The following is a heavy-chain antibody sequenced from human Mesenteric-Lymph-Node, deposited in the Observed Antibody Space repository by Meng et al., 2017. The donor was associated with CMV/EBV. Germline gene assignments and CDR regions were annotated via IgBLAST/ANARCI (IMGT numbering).Heavy chain of an antibody. CDR3: ARDSYVTMVRGVGYFNL. CDR1: SISGGGCS. CDR2: IFHSGYT. Sequence: SISGGGCSWSWIRQHPVKGLEWIGYIFHSGYTYYNPSLRSRVTMSLDTSKNQFSLSLSSVTAADTAVYFCARDSYVTMVRGVGYFNLWGRGTLVTVSS. V-gene: IGHV4-31*02. D-gene: IGHD3-10*01. J-gene: IGHJ2*01.